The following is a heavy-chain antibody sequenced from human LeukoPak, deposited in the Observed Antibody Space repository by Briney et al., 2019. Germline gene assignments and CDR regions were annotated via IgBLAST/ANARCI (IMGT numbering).Heavy chain of an antibody. V-gene: IGHV3-33*01. CDR2: IWEDGTNI. J-gene: IGHJ4*02. D-gene: IGHD6-19*01. CDR3: ARVGYNTGWYEY. CDR1: GFIFDNYA. Sequence: PGGSLRLSCAAPGFIFDNYAIHWVRQAPGRGLEWVAAIWEDGTNINYADSVKGRFTISRDNSKSTLFLQMNNLRAEDTALYYCARVGYNTGWYEYWGQGTLVTVSS.